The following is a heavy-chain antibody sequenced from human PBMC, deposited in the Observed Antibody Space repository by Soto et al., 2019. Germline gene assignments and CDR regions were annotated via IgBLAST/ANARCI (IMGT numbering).Heavy chain of an antibody. V-gene: IGHV4-34*01. CDR3: ARAGAATLSDF. D-gene: IGHD2-15*01. Sequence: SETLSLTCAIYGGSFSGYYWSWLRQPPGKGLEWIGEINHSGSTNYNPSLKSRVTISADTSKNQFSLKLSSVTAADTAVYYCARAGAATLSDFWGQGTLVTVSS. CDR2: INHSGST. J-gene: IGHJ4*02. CDR1: GGSFSGYY.